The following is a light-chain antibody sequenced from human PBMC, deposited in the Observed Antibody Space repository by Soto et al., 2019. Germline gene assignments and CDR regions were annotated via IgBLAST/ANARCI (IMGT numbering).Light chain of an antibody. CDR1: QDIAVN. V-gene: IGKV3D-15*01. CDR3: QQDYNLPVVT. Sequence: EVVLTQSPATLSVSPGEGATLSCRASQDIAVNLAWFQQEPGQAPRLLIYAASNRATGIPARFSGSGSGTDFTLTISRLEPEDFAVYYCQQDYNLPVVTFGHGTRLETK. CDR2: AAS. J-gene: IGKJ5*01.